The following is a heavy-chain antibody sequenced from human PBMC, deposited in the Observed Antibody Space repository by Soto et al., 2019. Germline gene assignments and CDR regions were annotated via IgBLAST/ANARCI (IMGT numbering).Heavy chain of an antibody. D-gene: IGHD3-22*01. CDR3: TTSDYYDSSGYYHYYYYGMDV. CDR1: GFTLSNAW. J-gene: IGHJ6*02. V-gene: IGHV3-15*07. CDR2: IKSKTDGGTT. Sequence: PGWSLRLSCEASGFTLSNAWMNWVCQAPGKGLEWVGRIKSKTDGGTTDYAAPVKGRFTISRDDSKNTLYLQMNSLKTEDTAVYYCTTSDYYDSSGYYHYYYYGMDVWGQGTTVTVSS.